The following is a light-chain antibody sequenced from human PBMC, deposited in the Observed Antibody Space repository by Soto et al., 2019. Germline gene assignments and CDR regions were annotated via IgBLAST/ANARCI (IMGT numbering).Light chain of an antibody. CDR3: FSYAATSPFWV. V-gene: IGLV2-11*01. J-gene: IGLJ3*02. CDR2: NVT. CDR1: SSDVGRYTY. Sequence: QSALTQPRSVSGSPGQSVTISCTGTSSDVGRYTYVSWYQQHPGKAPKLIIYNVTKRPSGVPDRLSGSKSANTASLTISGLQAGEEGDYYGFSYAATSPFWVFGGGTKVTVL.